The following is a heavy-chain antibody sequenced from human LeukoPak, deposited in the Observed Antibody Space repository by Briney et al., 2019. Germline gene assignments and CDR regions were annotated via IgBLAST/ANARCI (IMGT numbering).Heavy chain of an antibody. CDR3: ASGGAGSAQEYENFY. CDR1: GGTFSSYA. Sequence: GSSVKVSCKASGGTFSSYAISWVRQAPGQGLEWMGGIIPIFGTANYAQKFQGRVTITADESTSTAYMELSSLRSEDTAVYYCASGGAGSAQEYENFYWGQGTLVTVSS. V-gene: IGHV1-69*01. J-gene: IGHJ4*02. D-gene: IGHD2/OR15-2a*01. CDR2: IIPIFGTA.